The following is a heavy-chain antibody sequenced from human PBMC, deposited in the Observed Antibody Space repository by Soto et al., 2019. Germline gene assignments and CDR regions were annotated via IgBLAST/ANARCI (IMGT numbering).Heavy chain of an antibody. CDR3: AAESGYCSGGSCQGDAFGI. CDR2: IVVGSGNT. J-gene: IGHJ3*02. V-gene: IGHV1-58*01. CDR1: GFTFTSSA. Sequence: SVKVSCKASGFTFTSSAVQWVRQARGQRLEWIGWIVVGSGNTNYAQKFQERVTITRDMSTSTAYMELSSLRSEDTAVYYCAAESGYCSGGSCQGDAFGIWGQGTMVTVSS. D-gene: IGHD2-15*01.